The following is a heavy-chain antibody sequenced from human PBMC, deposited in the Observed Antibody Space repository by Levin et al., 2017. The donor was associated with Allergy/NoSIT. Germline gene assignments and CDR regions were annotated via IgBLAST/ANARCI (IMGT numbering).Heavy chain of an antibody. J-gene: IGHJ3*02. CDR2: IWYDGSNK. Sequence: PGESLKISCAASGFTFSSYGMHWVRQAPGKGLEWVAVIWYDGSNKYYADSVKGRFTISRDNSKNTLYLQMNSLRAEDTAVYYCARDEQQLDAFDIWGQGTMVTVSS. V-gene: IGHV3-33*01. CDR1: GFTFSSYG. D-gene: IGHD6-13*01. CDR3: ARDEQQLDAFDI.